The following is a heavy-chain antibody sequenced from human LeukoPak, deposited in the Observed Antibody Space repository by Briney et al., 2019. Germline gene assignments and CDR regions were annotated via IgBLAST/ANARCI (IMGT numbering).Heavy chain of an antibody. CDR2: ISSSSSTI. CDR3: ARDSDDYFDY. J-gene: IGHJ4*02. V-gene: IGHV3-48*01. Sequence: MNWVRQAPGKGLEWVSYISSSSSTIYYADSVKGRFTISRDNAKNSLYLQMNSLRAEDTAVYYCARDSDDYFDYWGQGTLVTVSP.